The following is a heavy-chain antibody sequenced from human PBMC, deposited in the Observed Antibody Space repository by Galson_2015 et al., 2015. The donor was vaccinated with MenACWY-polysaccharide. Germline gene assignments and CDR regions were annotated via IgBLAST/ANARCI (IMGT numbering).Heavy chain of an antibody. D-gene: IGHD4-23*01. CDR3: ARDQGAAPVAPPYYYYMDV. V-gene: IGHV3-33*01. CDR2: IWDDGTNK. Sequence: ALRLSCAASGFTFRSYGTHWVRQAPGKGLEWVAVIWDDGTNKYYGDSVKGRFTISRDNSKNTLYLQTNSLRAEDTAVYYCARDQGAAPVAPPYYYYMDVWGKGTTVTVSS. CDR1: GFTFRSYG. J-gene: IGHJ6*03.